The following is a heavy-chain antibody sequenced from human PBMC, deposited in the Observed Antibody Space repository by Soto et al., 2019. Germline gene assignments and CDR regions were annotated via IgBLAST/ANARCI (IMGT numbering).Heavy chain of an antibody. CDR3: ARAWLEYNWFDS. D-gene: IGHD5-12*01. Sequence: QVQLQESGPGLVKPSQTLSLTCIVSGGSITRGGSYWSWIRQHPEKGLEWIGYVAYSGGTYYNPSLKSRVTFLVDMSKNLLSLRLSSVTAADTAVYYCARAWLEYNWFDSWGQGTLVTVSS. CDR2: VAYSGGT. J-gene: IGHJ5*01. CDR1: GGSITRGGSY. V-gene: IGHV4-31*03.